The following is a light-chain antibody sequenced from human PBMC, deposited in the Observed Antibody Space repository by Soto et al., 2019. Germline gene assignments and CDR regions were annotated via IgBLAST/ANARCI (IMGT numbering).Light chain of an antibody. CDR3: SSYTSSTTVV. V-gene: IGLV2-14*03. Sequence: QLVLTQPASVSGSPGQSITISCTGTSSDVGGYNYVSWYQHHPGKAPKLMIYDVSYRPSGVSDRFSGSKSGNTASLTISGLQADDEADYFCSSYTSSTTVVFGGGTKLTVL. CDR2: DVS. CDR1: SSDVGGYNY. J-gene: IGLJ3*02.